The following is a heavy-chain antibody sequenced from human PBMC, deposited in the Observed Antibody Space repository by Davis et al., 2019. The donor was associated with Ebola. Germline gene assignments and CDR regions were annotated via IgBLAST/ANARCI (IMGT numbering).Heavy chain of an antibody. Sequence: SEPLSPTCTVPGGSVSGYYWSWIRQSPGKGLEWFGYMYYSGGTKYNPSLKSRVSMSLDRSKNQFSLTLRSVSAADTAVYYCARDSNNYAAWFDPWGQGTLVTVSS. V-gene: IGHV4-59*02. CDR3: ARDSNNYAAWFDP. D-gene: IGHD3-16*01. CDR1: GGSVSGYY. CDR2: MYYSGGT. J-gene: IGHJ5*02.